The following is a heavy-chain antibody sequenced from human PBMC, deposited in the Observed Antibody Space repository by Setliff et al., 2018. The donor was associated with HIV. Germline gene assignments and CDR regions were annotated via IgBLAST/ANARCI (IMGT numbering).Heavy chain of an antibody. J-gene: IGHJ4*02. CDR2: IIPIFGTT. V-gene: IGHV1-69*13. CDR1: GGTFSTYA. D-gene: IGHD3-9*01. Sequence: GASVKVSCKASGGTFSTYAFNWVRQAPGQGLEWMGGIIPIFGTTTYAQRFQGRVTITADEPTSTAYMELSSLRSEDTAVYYCARSARDFDWLIPLDYWGQGTLVTVSS. CDR3: ARSARDFDWLIPLDY.